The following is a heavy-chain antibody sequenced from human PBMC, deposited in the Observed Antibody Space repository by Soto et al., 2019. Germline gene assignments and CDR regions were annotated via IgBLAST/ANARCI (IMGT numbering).Heavy chain of an antibody. CDR2: IKFDGSFT. V-gene: IGHV3-74*01. J-gene: IGHJ6*02. CDR3: ARGLRNYYGVDV. CDR1: GFTFSDYW. D-gene: IGHD4-17*01. Sequence: EVQLVESGGGLVQPGGSLRLSCVASGFTFSDYWMHWVRQAPGKGLVWVSRIKFDGSFTSHADSVKGGFTISRDNARNTVHLQMDSLRAEDTGVYYCARGLRNYYGVDVWGQGTTVTVSS.